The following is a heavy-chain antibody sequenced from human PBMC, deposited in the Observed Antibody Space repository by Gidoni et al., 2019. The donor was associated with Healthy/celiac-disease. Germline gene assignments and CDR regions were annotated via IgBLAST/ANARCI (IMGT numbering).Heavy chain of an antibody. J-gene: IGHJ6*02. CDR1: GFTFSSYG. Sequence: QVQLVESGGGVVQPGRSLRLSCAASGFTFSSYGMHWVRQAPGKGLEWVAVRWYDGSNKYYADSVKGRFTISRDNSKNTLYRQMNSLRAEDTAVYYCARDREAGITMIVVVPHYGMDVWGQGTTVTVSS. D-gene: IGHD3-22*01. CDR2: RWYDGSNK. V-gene: IGHV3-33*01. CDR3: ARDREAGITMIVVVPHYGMDV.